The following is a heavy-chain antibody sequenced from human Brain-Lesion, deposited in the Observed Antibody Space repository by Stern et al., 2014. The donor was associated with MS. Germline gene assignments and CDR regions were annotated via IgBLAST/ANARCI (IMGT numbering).Heavy chain of an antibody. Sequence: QLQLQESGPGLVKPSETLALTCSVSGYSISNDYHWVWMRQAPGQGLEWIGSIHHSGSIYHNPSLRSRISLSVDTSKNQFSLRMTSVTAADTAVYYCARDPETYTSSWYGWFDPWGQGNLVTVSS. CDR1: GYSISNDYH. V-gene: IGHV4-38-2*02. CDR3: ARDPETYTSSWYGWFDP. D-gene: IGHD6-19*01. J-gene: IGHJ5*02. CDR2: IHHSGSI.